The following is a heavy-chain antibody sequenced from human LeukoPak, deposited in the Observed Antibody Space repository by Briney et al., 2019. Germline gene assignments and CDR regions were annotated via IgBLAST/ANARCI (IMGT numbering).Heavy chain of an antibody. CDR2: AHPDSGNT. J-gene: IGHJ5*02. V-gene: IGHV1-8*01. Sequence: ASVKVSCKTSGHPFSTWEINWVRQAAGQGLEWLGWAHPDSGNTDYAQKFRGRVTMSRDTSTSTAYMELSGLRLDDTAVYFCARGPRNDPWGQGTLVTVSS. D-gene: IGHD1-14*01. CDR3: ARGPRNDP. CDR1: GHPFSTWE.